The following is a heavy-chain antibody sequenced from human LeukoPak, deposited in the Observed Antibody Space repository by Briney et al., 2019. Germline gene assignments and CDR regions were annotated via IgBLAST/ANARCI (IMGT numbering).Heavy chain of an antibody. J-gene: IGHJ4*02. V-gene: IGHV4-39*01. CDR2: IYYSGNT. CDR1: GGSISSSNYY. D-gene: IGHD3-9*01. CDR3: ARGTDILTGYYNFDY. Sequence: SGTLSLTCAVSGGSISSSNYYWGWVRQPPGKGLEWIGSIYYSGNTYYNPSLKSRVTISVDTSKNQFSLKLSSVTAADTAVYYCARGTDILTGYYNFDYWGQGTLVTVSS.